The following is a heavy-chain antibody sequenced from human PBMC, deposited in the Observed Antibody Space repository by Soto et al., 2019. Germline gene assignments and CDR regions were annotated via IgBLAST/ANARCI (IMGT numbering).Heavy chain of an antibody. J-gene: IGHJ4*02. CDR1: GFMFDDYA. CDR2: ISWNSNSI. Sequence: EVQLVESGGGLVQPGRSLRLSCEASGFMFDDYAMYWVRQAPGKGLEWVSGISWNSNSIVYADSVKGRFTISRDNAKNSMYLQMNSLKPEDTALYYCANSQNIASRPFDYWGQGTLVTVSS. V-gene: IGHV3-9*01. D-gene: IGHD2-15*01. CDR3: ANSQNIASRPFDY.